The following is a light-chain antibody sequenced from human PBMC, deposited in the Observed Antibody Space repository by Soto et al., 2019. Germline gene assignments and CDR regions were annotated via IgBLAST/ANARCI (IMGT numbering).Light chain of an antibody. CDR1: QSVSSSY. V-gene: IGKV3-15*01. CDR3: QQYDNWPPIT. J-gene: IGKJ5*01. Sequence: PWEIVTLSCMSIQSVSSSYLTWYRQKPGPAPSLLICDASTRATGIPARFSGSGSGTEFTLTISSLQSEDFAVYYCQQYDNWPPITFGQGTRLEIK. CDR2: DAS.